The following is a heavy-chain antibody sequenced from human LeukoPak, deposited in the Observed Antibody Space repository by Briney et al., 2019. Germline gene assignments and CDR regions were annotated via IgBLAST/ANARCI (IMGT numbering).Heavy chain of an antibody. CDR2: IYYSGST. D-gene: IGHD5-18*01. J-gene: IGHJ4*02. CDR1: GGSISSYY. V-gene: IGHV4-59*01. CDR3: ARLVRGFTYGFDTGFDY. Sequence: SETLSLTCTVSGGSISSYYWSWIRQPPGKGLEWIGYIYYSGSTNYNPSLKSRVIISVDTSKNQFSLKLSSVTAADTAVYYCARLVRGFTYGFDTGFDYWGQGTLVTVSS.